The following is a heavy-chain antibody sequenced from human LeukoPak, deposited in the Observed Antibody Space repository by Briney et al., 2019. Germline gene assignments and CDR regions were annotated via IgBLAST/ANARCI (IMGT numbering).Heavy chain of an antibody. V-gene: IGHV3-11*06. J-gene: IGHJ3*02. CDR2: ISSGSSYI. D-gene: IGHD1-26*01. Sequence: GGSLRLSCAASGFNFSDYYMSWIRQAPGKGLEWVSDISSGSSYIKYADSVKGRFTISRDNAKNSLSLQMNSLRAEDTAVYYCARAANSGSLSDAFDIWGQGTMVTVSS. CDR1: GFNFSDYY. CDR3: ARAANSGSLSDAFDI.